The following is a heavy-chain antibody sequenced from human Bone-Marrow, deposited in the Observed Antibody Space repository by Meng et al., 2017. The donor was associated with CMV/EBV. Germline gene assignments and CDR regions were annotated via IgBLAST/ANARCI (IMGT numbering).Heavy chain of an antibody. D-gene: IGHD6-19*01. Sequence: ASVKVSCKASGYTFTDYFIHWVRQAPGQGLEWMGWISAYNGNTNYAQKLQGRVTMTTDTSTSTAYMELRSLRSDDTAVYYCARDTAIAVAGTLDYWGQGTLVTVSS. CDR1: GYTFTDYF. CDR2: ISAYNGNT. CDR3: ARDTAIAVAGTLDY. J-gene: IGHJ4*02. V-gene: IGHV1-18*04.